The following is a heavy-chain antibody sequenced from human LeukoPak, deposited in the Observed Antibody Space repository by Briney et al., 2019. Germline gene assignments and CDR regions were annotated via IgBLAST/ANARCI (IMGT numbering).Heavy chain of an antibody. Sequence: SETLSLTCTVSGGSISSSSYYWGWIRQPPGKGLEWIGSIYYSGSTYYNPSLKSRVTISVDTSKNQFSLKLSSVTAADTAVYYCARDVNRPYDILTGYYPPYYYYYMDVWGKGTTVTISS. CDR2: IYYSGST. V-gene: IGHV4-39*07. D-gene: IGHD3-9*01. J-gene: IGHJ6*03. CDR1: GGSISSSSYY. CDR3: ARDVNRPYDILTGYYPPYYYYYMDV.